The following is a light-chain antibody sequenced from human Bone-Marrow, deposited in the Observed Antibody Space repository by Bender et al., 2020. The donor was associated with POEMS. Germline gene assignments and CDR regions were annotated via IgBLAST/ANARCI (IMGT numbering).Light chain of an antibody. V-gene: IGLV2-8*01. J-gene: IGLJ3*02. CDR1: SGDVGGYNY. CDR3: CSYAGSSTSGV. CDR2: EVN. Sequence: QSALTQPPSAPGSPGQSVAISCTGTSGDVGGYNYVSWYQQHPGKAPKLIIYEVNKRPSGVPDRFSASKSGTSASLAITGLQAEDEADYYCCSYAGSSTSGVFGGGTKLTVL.